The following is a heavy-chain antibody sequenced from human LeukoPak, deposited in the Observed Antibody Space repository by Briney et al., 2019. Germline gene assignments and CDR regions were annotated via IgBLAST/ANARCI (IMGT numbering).Heavy chain of an antibody. J-gene: IGHJ4*02. CDR3: ARDRNPYFDY. CDR1: GYSISSGYY. V-gene: IGHV4-38-2*02. CDR2: IYHSGST. D-gene: IGHD1-14*01. Sequence: PSETLSLTCAVSGYSISSGYYWGWIRQPPGKGLEWIGSIYHSGSTYYSPSLKSRVTISVDTSKNQFSLKLSSVTAADTAVYYCARDRNPYFDYWGQGTLVTVSS.